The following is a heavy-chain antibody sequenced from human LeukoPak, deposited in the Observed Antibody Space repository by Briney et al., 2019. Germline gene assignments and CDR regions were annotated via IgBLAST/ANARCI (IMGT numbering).Heavy chain of an antibody. CDR2: VFYSGST. D-gene: IGHD5-18*01. CDR3: ARLTVDTIDY. Sequence: SETLSLTCTISGGSISTHHWSWVRQSPGKGPEWIGNVFYSGSTNYNPSLKSRVIISVDMSKNQFSLKLNSVTAADTAVYYCARLTVDTIDYWGQGTLVTVSS. J-gene: IGHJ4*02. V-gene: IGHV4-59*11. CDR1: GGSISTHH.